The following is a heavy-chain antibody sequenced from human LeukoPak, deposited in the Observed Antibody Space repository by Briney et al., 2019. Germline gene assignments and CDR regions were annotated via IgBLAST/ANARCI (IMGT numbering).Heavy chain of an antibody. D-gene: IGHD6-6*01. J-gene: IGHJ4*02. CDR1: GFTFSGYS. CDR2: ISSSSSYI. Sequence: GVFLRLSCAASGFTFSGYSMNWVRQAPGKGLEWVSSISSSSSYIYYADSVKGRFTISRDNAKNSLYLQMNSLRAEDTAVYYCARDLYSSSSRDYWGQGTLVTVSS. CDR3: ARDLYSSSSRDY. V-gene: IGHV3-21*01.